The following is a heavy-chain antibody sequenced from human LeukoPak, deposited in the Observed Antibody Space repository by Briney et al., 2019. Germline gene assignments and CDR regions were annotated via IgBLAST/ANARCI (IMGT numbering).Heavy chain of an antibody. CDR2: ISPTGSDR. Sequence: GGSLRLSCTASGLTFSTSGFNWVRQAPGQGLEWVASISPTGSDRYHADSIKGRFTISTDNANNFLYLQMNSLRAEDTAVYYCATETNGRHYDYWGQGTLLTVSS. CDR3: ATETNGRHYDY. J-gene: IGHJ4*02. D-gene: IGHD1-14*01. V-gene: IGHV3-21*06. CDR1: GLTFSTSG.